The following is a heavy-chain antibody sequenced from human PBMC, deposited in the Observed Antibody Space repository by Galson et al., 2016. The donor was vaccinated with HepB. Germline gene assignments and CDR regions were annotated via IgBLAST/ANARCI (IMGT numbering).Heavy chain of an antibody. CDR1: GFTFSNYA. J-gene: IGHJ5*02. V-gene: IGHV3-23*01. CDR3: VVDQGLGQSMVRGAPPA. CDR2: ILSSGRGT. Sequence: SLRLSCAASGFTFSNYAMTWVRQAPGKGLEWVSTILSSGRGTYYADSVKGRFTMSRDNPNNTLYLQMNSLRAEDTAVYYCVVDQGLGQSMVRGAPPAWDQGSLVTVSS. D-gene: IGHD3-10*01.